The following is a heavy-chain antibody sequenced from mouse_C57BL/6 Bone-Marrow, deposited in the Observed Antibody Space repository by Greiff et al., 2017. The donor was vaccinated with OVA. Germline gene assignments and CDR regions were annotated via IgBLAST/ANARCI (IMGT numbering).Heavy chain of an antibody. J-gene: IGHJ2*01. CDR3: ARVGMGLDY. D-gene: IGHD2-10*02. CDR1: GFTFSSYA. CDR2: ISDGGSYT. Sequence: EVKVEESGGGLVKPGGSLKLSCAASGFTFSSYAMSWVRQTPEKRLEWVATISDGGSYTYYPDNVKGRFTISRDNAKNNLYLQMSHLKSEDTAMYYCARVGMGLDYWGQGTTLTVSS. V-gene: IGHV5-4*03.